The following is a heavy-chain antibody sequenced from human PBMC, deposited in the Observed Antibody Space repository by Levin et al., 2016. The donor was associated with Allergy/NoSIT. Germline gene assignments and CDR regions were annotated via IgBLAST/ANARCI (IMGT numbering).Heavy chain of an antibody. V-gene: IGHV1-69*13. CDR3: VRGLLTRYYYNMDV. CDR2: IIRIFGTA. J-gene: IGHJ6*02. Sequence: SVKVSCKASGGTFSSYAISWVRQAPGQGLEWMGGIIRIFGTANYAQKFQGRVTITADESTSTAYMELSSLRSEDTAVYYCVRGLLTRYYYNMDVWGQGTTVTVSS. CDR1: GGTFSSYA.